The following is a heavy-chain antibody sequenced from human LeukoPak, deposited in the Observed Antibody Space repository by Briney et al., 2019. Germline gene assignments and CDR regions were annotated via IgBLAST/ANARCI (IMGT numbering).Heavy chain of an antibody. CDR1: RDSVSRSDSY. CDR2: IYHSGRT. CDR3: ARRRYYDGSGYLE. Sequence: SETLSLSCSVSRDSVSRSDSYWDWIRHPPGKGLEWIGTIYHSGRTYYSPSLKSRVTMSVDPPNNQFSLSLRSVTAADTAVYYCARRRYYDGSGYLEWGQGTLLSVSS. V-gene: IGHV4-39*01. D-gene: IGHD3-22*01. J-gene: IGHJ1*01.